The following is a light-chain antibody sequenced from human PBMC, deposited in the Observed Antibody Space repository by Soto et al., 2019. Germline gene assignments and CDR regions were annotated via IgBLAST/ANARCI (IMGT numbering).Light chain of an antibody. CDR1: QDIGTY. J-gene: IGKJ3*01. V-gene: IGKV1-33*01. CDR3: QHSNHLPL. CDR2: DAS. Sequence: DLQMTPSPPSLSASVGDRVTITCQASQDIGTYLNWYQHKPGKAPNLVIYDASNLETGVPSRFSGGGSGTDFTFTSSSLRPEDIATYYCQHSNHLPLFGPGTKVDF.